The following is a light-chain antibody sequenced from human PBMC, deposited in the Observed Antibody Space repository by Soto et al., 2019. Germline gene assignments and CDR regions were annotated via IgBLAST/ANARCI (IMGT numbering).Light chain of an antibody. CDR3: VAWDDSLSASSV. CDR1: SSNIGSNY. Sequence: QSVLTQPPSASGTPGQRVTISCSGRSSNIGSNYVYWYQQLPGTAPKLLIFRNNQRPSGVPDRFSGSKSGTSASLAISGLRSEDEADYYCVAWDDSLSASSVFGTGSKVTVL. J-gene: IGLJ1*01. V-gene: IGLV1-47*01. CDR2: RNN.